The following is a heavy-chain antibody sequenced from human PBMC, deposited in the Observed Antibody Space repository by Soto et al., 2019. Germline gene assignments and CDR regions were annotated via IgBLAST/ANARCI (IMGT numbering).Heavy chain of an antibody. CDR3: AKGGAGPGTGPTPNFSSARDV. V-gene: IGHV3-30*18. J-gene: IGHJ6*04. CDR1: GFTFSSYG. D-gene: IGHD3-10*01. Sequence: QVQLVESGGGVVQPGRSLRLSCAASGFTFSSYGMHWVRQAPGKGLEWVAVISYDGSNKYYADSVKGRFTISRDISKNTRSRQMNRRRAEATALYSCAKGGAGPGTGPTPNFSSARDVGGKGTMVTFSP. CDR2: ISYDGSNK.